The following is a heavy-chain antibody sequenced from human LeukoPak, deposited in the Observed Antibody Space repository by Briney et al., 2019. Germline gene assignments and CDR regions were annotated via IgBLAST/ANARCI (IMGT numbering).Heavy chain of an antibody. Sequence: SQTLSLTCAISGDSVSSNSAAWNWIRQSPSRGLEWLERTYYRSKWSNDYAVSVKSRITISPDTSKNQFSLQLKSVTPEDTAVYYCARGGIGYCSTTRCSFDFWGQGTLVTVSS. CDR2: TYYRSKWSN. CDR1: GDSVSSNSAA. V-gene: IGHV6-1*01. D-gene: IGHD2-2*01. CDR3: ARGGIGYCSTTRCSFDF. J-gene: IGHJ4*02.